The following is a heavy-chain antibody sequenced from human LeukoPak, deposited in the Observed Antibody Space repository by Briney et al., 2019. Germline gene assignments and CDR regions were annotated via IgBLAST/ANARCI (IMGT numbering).Heavy chain of an antibody. CDR3: ARVGYYGSGSYIVGRGYFDY. J-gene: IGHJ4*02. CDR1: GGSFSGYY. V-gene: IGHV4-34*01. CDR2: INHSGST. D-gene: IGHD3-10*01. Sequence: PSETLSLTCAVYGGSFSGYYWSWIRQPPGKGLEWIGEINHSGSTNYNPSLKSRVTISVDTSKNQFSLKLSSVTAADTAVYYCARVGYYGSGSYIVGRGYFDYWGQGTLVTVSS.